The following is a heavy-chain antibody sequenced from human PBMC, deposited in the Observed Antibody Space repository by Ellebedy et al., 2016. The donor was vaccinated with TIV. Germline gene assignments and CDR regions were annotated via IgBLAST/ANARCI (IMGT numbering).Heavy chain of an antibody. CDR2: ISRSGGTT. J-gene: IGHJ4*02. Sequence: GESLKISCAASGFTVSSSYMTWVRQAPGKGLEWVSAISRSGGTTYYADSVKGRFTISRDNSKNTLFLQMSSLRAEDTAVYFCARRSTDFAFDSWGQGTLVTVSS. D-gene: IGHD3/OR15-3a*01. V-gene: IGHV3-53*01. CDR3: ARRSTDFAFDS. CDR1: GFTVSSSY.